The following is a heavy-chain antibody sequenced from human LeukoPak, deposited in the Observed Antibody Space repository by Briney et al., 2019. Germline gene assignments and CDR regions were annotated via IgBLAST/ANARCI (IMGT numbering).Heavy chain of an antibody. V-gene: IGHV5-51*01. J-gene: IGHJ4*02. Sequence: GESLKISCKGSGYSFSRYWIGWVRQMPGKGLEWMGIMYPGDSDTRYSPSFQGQVTISADKSISTAYLQWNSLKASDSAMYYCARLSPIGGAAIGDYWGQGTLVTVSS. CDR2: MYPGDSDT. CDR3: ARLSPIGGAAIGDY. D-gene: IGHD5-12*01. CDR1: GYSFSRYW.